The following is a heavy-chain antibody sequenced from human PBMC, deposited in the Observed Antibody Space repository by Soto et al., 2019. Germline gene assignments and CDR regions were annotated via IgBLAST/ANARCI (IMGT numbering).Heavy chain of an antibody. CDR2: IKPDNGDT. CDR1: GYPFSKYG. Sequence: QLQLVQSGAEVARPGASVRVSCKAYGYPFSKYGISWIRQAPGQGLEWMGWIKPDNGDTNYAQKFQGRVTMTTDTCSNTAYMELRTLRSDDTAVYYCATSYDSGFDPWGQGTLVSVSS. D-gene: IGHD5-12*01. V-gene: IGHV1-18*04. CDR3: ATSYDSGFDP. J-gene: IGHJ5*02.